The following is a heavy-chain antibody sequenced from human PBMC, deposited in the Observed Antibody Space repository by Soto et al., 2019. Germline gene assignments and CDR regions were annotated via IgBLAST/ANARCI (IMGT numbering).Heavy chain of an antibody. CDR2: ISGSGGST. CDR1: GFTFSGYA. J-gene: IGHJ6*02. V-gene: IGHV3-23*01. D-gene: IGHD6-6*01. CDR3: AIRDLVPDGDYFHGMDV. Sequence: GGSLRLSCAASGFTFSGYAMSWVRQAPGKGLEWVSAISGSGGSTYYADSVKGRFTISRDNSKNTLYLQMNSLSGEDTAVYYXAIRDLVPDGDYFHGMDVWAQGTTLTAS.